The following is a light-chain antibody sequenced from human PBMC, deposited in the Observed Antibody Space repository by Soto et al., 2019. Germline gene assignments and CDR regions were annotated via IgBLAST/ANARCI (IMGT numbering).Light chain of an antibody. CDR2: DAS. Sequence: IQMTQSPSTLSASVGDRVTINCRASQSISTWLAWYQQKPGKAPKFLIYDASSLETGVPSRFTGSGSGTDFTFTISSLQPEDIATYYCQQYENFPNTFGQGTRLEIK. J-gene: IGKJ5*01. CDR3: QQYENFPNT. CDR1: QSISTW. V-gene: IGKV1-5*01.